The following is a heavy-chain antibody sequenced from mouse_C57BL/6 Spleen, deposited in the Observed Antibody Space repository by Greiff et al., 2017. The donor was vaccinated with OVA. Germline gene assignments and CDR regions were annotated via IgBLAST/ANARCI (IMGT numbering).Heavy chain of an antibody. D-gene: IGHD2-5*01. CDR3: ATNSNLDY. CDR2: IDPSDSYT. CDR1: GYTFTSYW. V-gene: IGHV1-69*01. J-gene: IGHJ2*01. Sequence: VQLQQSGAELVMPGASVKLSCKASGYTFTSYWMHWVKQRPGQGLEWIGEIDPSDSYTNYNQKFKGKSTLTVDKSSSTAYMQLSSLTSEDSAVYYCATNSNLDYWGQGTTLTVSS.